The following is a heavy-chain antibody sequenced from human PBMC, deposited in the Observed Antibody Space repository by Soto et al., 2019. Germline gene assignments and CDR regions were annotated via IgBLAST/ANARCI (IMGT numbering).Heavy chain of an antibody. J-gene: IGHJ4*02. Sequence: SETLSLTCTVSGGSISSGGYYWSWIRQHPGKGLEWIGYIYYSGSTYYNPSLKSRVTISVDTSKNQFSLKLSSVTAADTAVYYCARERRIRCSGGSCYFDYWGQGTLVTVSS. V-gene: IGHV4-31*03. CDR1: GGSISSGGYY. CDR3: ARERRIRCSGGSCYFDY. D-gene: IGHD2-15*01. CDR2: IYYSGST.